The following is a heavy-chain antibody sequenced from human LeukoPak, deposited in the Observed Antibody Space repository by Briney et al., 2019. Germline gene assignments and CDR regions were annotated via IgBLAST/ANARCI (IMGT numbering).Heavy chain of an antibody. Sequence: ASVKVSCKASGYTFTSYGISWVRQAPGQGLEWMGWISAYNGNTNYAQKLQGRVTMTTDTSTRTAYMELRSLRSDDTAVYYCARDPHYCSSTSCYYSGVVEGAFDIWGQGTMVTVSS. D-gene: IGHD2-2*01. V-gene: IGHV1-18*01. CDR3: ARDPHYCSSTSCYYSGVVEGAFDI. CDR2: ISAYNGNT. J-gene: IGHJ3*02. CDR1: GYTFTSYG.